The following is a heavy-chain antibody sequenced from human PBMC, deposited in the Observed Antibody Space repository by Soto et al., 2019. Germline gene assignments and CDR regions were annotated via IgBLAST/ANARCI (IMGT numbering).Heavy chain of an antibody. V-gene: IGHV4-59*01. J-gene: IGHJ4*02. D-gene: IGHD3-10*01. Sequence: PSETLSLTCTVAGASMSNYFWHWIRQSPGKGLEYIGYIYYSGSAYYSPSLKSRLTISVDTSKSQFSMKLSSATAADTAVYYCAASGSNGQFDYWAQGTLVTVSS. CDR1: GASMSNYF. CDR2: IYYSGSA. CDR3: AASGSNGQFDY.